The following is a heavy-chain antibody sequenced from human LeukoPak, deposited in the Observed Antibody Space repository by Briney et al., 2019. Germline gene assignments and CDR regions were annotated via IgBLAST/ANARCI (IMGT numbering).Heavy chain of an antibody. CDR1: GYTFTGYY. CDR3: ARDKTYYYDSSGYSGPNWFDP. CDR2: INPNSGGT. J-gene: IGHJ5*02. Sequence: ASVKVSCKASGYTFTGYYMHWVRQAPGQGLEWMGWINPNSGGTNYAQKFQGRVTTTRDTSISTAYMELSRLRSDDTAVYYCARDKTYYYDSSGYSGPNWFDPWGQGTLVTVSS. D-gene: IGHD3-22*01. V-gene: IGHV1-2*02.